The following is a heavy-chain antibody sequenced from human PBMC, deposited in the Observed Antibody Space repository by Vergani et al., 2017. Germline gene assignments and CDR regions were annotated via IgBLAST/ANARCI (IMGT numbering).Heavy chain of an antibody. CDR1: GGSIRSYY. CDR3: ARDSSNSKFDY. J-gene: IGHJ4*02. D-gene: IGHD4-11*01. CDR2: IYYSGST. V-gene: IGHV4-59*01. Sequence: QVQLQESGPGLVKPSETLSLTCTVSGGSIRSYYWSWIRQPPGKGLEWIGYIYYSGSTNYNPSLKSRVTISVDTSKNQFSLKLSSVTAADTAVYYCARDSSNSKFDYWGQGTLVTGSS.